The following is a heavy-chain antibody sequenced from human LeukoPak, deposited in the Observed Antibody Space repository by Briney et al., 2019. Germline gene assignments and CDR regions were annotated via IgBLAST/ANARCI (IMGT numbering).Heavy chain of an antibody. Sequence: GGSLRLSCAASGFTFSNYAMSWVRQAPGKGLEWVSSVSGSGGSTYYADSVKGRFTISRDNSKNTLYLQMNNLRAEDTALYYCAKNQGQWLVPVDYWGQGTLVTVSS. J-gene: IGHJ4*02. CDR1: GFTFSNYA. V-gene: IGHV3-23*01. CDR2: VSGSGGST. D-gene: IGHD6-19*01. CDR3: AKNQGQWLVPVDY.